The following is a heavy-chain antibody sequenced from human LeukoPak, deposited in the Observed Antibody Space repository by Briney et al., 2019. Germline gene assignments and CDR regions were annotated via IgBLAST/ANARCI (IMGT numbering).Heavy chain of an antibody. D-gene: IGHD2-15*01. J-gene: IGHJ4*02. CDR3: ARDSETTPIHVLGY. V-gene: IGHV3-30-3*01. Sequence: GGSLSLSCVVSGFTFTNYVVHWVRQAPGKGLEWVTLVSSDGGIKYYADSVKGRFSVSRDISKNTLYLQMNSLRVDDTAVYYCARDSETTPIHVLGYWGQGTLVTVS. CDR1: GFTFTNYV. CDR2: VSSDGGIK.